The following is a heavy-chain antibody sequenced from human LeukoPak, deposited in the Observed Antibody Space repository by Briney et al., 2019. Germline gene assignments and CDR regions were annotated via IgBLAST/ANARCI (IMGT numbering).Heavy chain of an antibody. Sequence: GGSLRLSCAASGFTFSTYWMHWVRQAPGKGLEWVSRINSDGTTAIYADYVKGRFTISRDNAKNTVYLQMNSLRDEDTAVYYCARGLSSGWYNWFDPWGRGTLVTVSS. J-gene: IGHJ5*02. CDR1: GFTFSTYW. CDR3: ARGLSSGWYNWFDP. CDR2: INSDGTTA. V-gene: IGHV3-74*01. D-gene: IGHD6-19*01.